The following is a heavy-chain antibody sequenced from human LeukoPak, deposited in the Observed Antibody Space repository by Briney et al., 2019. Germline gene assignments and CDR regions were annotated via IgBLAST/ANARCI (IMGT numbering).Heavy chain of an antibody. Sequence: GGSLRLSCAASGFTFSSYEMNWVRQAPGKGLEWVGFIRSKAYGGTTEYAASVKGRFTISRDDSKSIAYLQMNSLKTEDTAVYYCTRGGYGDYWYFDLWGRGTLVTVSS. CDR1: GFTFSSYE. CDR3: TRGGYGDYWYFDL. J-gene: IGHJ2*01. CDR2: IRSKAYGGTT. D-gene: IGHD4-17*01. V-gene: IGHV3-49*04.